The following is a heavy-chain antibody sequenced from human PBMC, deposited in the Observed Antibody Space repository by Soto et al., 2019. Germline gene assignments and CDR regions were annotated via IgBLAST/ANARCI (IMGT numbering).Heavy chain of an antibody. V-gene: IGHV4-30-2*01. J-gene: IGHJ3*02. Sequence: QLHLQESGSGLVHPSQTLSLTCAVAGGSISSGGYSWSWIRQPPGKGLEWIGYIYHSGSTYYNPSLKRRITISVDRSKNQFSLKLSSVNAADTAVSYGARRPGSFDYGGNCAWGAFDIWGQGTMVTVSS. CDR2: IYHSGST. D-gene: IGHD4-17*01. CDR3: ARRPGSFDYGGNCAWGAFDI. CDR1: GGSISSGGYS.